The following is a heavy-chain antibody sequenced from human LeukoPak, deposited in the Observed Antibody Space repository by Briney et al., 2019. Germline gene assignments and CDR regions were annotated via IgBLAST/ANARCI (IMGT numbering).Heavy chain of an antibody. D-gene: IGHD6-19*01. CDR1: GFTVSSNY. CDR2: IYSGGST. CDR3: ARDGSEAVAGTDGWFDP. V-gene: IGHV3-53*05. Sequence: PGGSLRLSCAASGFTVSSNYMSWVRQAPGKGLEWVSVIYSGGSTYYADSVKGRFTISRDNSKNTLYLQMNSLRSEDTAVYYCARDGSEAVAGTDGWFDPWGQGTLVTVSS. J-gene: IGHJ5*02.